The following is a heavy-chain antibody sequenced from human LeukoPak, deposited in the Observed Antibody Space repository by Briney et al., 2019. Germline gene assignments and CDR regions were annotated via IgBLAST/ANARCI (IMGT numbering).Heavy chain of an antibody. CDR3: ASPLRDY. CDR1: GLIFGSYE. J-gene: IGHJ4*02. Sequence: PGGSLRLSCAASGLIFGSYEMNWVRQASGKGLEWVSYIDANSNKIYYADSVRGRFSTSRDNPRNSMFLQMNRLRVDDTAVYYCASPLRDYWGPGTLVVVSS. V-gene: IGHV3-48*03. CDR2: IDANSNKI.